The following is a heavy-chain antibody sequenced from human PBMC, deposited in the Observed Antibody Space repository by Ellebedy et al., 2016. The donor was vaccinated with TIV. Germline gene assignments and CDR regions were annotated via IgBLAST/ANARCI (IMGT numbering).Heavy chain of an antibody. CDR3: AREAWDGDYYVDY. CDR2: IWNDGSDK. CDR1: GFTFNTYG. V-gene: IGHV3-33*01. D-gene: IGHD4-17*01. J-gene: IGHJ4*02. Sequence: PGGSLRLSCAASGFTFNTYGMHWVRQAPGKGLEWVAIIWNDGSDKKYADPVKGRITISRDNSKNTLYLQMNSLRAEDTAVYYCAREAWDGDYYVDYWGQGTLVTVST.